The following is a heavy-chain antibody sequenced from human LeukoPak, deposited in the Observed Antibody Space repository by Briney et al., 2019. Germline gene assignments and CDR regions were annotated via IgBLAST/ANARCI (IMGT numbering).Heavy chain of an antibody. CDR2: MFHSGTT. D-gene: IGHD2-2*01. CDR1: GFTFSTYW. Sequence: GSLRLSCAASGFTFSTYWMTWVRQAPGKGLEWIGTMFHSGTTYYNPSLKSRVTISLDTSKNQLSLRLSSVTAADTAVYYCARAPHCSTTSCYEGGYYFDYWGQGTPVTVSS. V-gene: IGHV4-38-2*01. J-gene: IGHJ4*02. CDR3: ARAPHCSTTSCYEGGYYFDY.